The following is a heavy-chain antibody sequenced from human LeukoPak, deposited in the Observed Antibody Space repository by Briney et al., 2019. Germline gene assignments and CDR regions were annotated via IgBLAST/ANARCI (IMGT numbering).Heavy chain of an antibody. D-gene: IGHD4-17*01. Sequence: SETLSLTCAVSGGSFSGYYWTWIRQPPGKGLEWIGEINHSGNANYDPSLKSRVTISLDMSENHFSLKLTSVTAADTAVYYCARGQGTVTTHWGQGTLVTVSS. CDR3: ARGQGTVTTH. V-gene: IGHV4-34*01. CDR2: INHSGNA. J-gene: IGHJ4*02. CDR1: GGSFSGYY.